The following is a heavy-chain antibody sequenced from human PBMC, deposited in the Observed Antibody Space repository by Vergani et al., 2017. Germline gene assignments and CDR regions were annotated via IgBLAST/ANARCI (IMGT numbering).Heavy chain of an antibody. J-gene: IGHJ4*02. D-gene: IGHD2-2*02. CDR2: IRSKNDGGTA. CDR1: GFTFSSYG. Sequence: VQVVESGGGVVQPGRSLRLSCAVSGFTFSSYGMHWVRQAPGKGLEWIGRIRSKNDGGTADYAAPLKGRFTISRDDSKDSAFLLVNNLKTEDTAVYFCYTDYHDYWGQGTLVTVSS. V-gene: IGHV3-15*01. CDR3: YTDYHDY.